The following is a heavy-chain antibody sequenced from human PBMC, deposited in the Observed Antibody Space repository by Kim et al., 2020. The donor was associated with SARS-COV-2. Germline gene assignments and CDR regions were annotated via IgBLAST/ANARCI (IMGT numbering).Heavy chain of an antibody. CDR1: GYTLTELS. J-gene: IGHJ5*02. CDR2: FDPEDGET. V-gene: IGHV1-24*01. CDR3: ATGWIVGATNWFDP. Sequence: ASVKVSCKVSGYTLTELSMHWVRQAPGKGLEWMGGFDPEDGETIYAQKFQGRVTMTEDTSTDTAYMELSSLRSEDTAVYYCATGWIVGATNWFDPWGQGTLVTVSS. D-gene: IGHD1-26*01.